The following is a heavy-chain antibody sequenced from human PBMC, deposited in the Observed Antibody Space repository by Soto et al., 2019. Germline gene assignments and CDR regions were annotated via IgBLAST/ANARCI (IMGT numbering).Heavy chain of an antibody. J-gene: IGHJ5*01. CDR3: ARLSGIAVAGNSPGYYDSSGYYYPDS. D-gene: IGHD3-22*01. V-gene: IGHV5-10-1*01. CDR1: GYSFTSYW. Sequence: GESLKISCQGSGYSFTSYWISWVRQMPGKGLEWMGRIDPSDSYTNYSPSFQGHVTISADKSISTAYLQWSSLKASDTAMYYCARLSGIAVAGNSPGYYDSSGYYYPDSWGQGTLVTVSS. CDR2: IDPSDSYT.